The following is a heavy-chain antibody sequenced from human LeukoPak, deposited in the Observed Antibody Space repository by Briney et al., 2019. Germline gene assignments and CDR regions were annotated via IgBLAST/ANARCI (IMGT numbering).Heavy chain of an antibody. CDR2: IYYSGST. D-gene: IGHD6-13*01. CDR1: GDSISSYY. V-gene: IGHV4-59*08. CDR3: AGRIAAADY. J-gene: IGHJ4*02. Sequence: PSETLSLTCSVSGDSISSYYWSWIRQPPGKGLEWIGYIYYSGSTNYNPSLKSRVTISVDTSKNQFSLKLSSVTAADRAVYYCAGRIAAADYWGQGTLVTVSS.